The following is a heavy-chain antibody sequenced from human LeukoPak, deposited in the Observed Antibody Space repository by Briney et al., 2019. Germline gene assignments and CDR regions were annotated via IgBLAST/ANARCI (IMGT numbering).Heavy chain of an antibody. J-gene: IGHJ4*02. CDR3: VRATYTSTWSKIDS. V-gene: IGHV4-59*01. CDR2: IYYSGST. D-gene: IGHD6-6*01. CDR1: GGSISGYY. Sequence: PSETLSLTCTVSGGSISGYYWSWIRQSPEKGLEWIGYIYYSGSTNYNPSLKSRVTISLDTSRNHFSLNLTSVTDADTAFYFCVRATYTSTWSKIDSWGQEILVSVCS.